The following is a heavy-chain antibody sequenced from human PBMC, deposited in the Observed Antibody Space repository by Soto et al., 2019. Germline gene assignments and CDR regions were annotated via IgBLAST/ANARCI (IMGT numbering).Heavy chain of an antibody. J-gene: IGHJ3*02. V-gene: IGHV3-74*03. CDR3: ARPESSGYYYRNDGFDI. CDR2: IDADGSGI. CDR1: GFTFSTYW. Sequence: GGSLRLSCAASGFTFSTYWMQWVRQVPGNGLVWVSRIDADGSGITYADFVKCRFTIYRDNAKNTLFLQMNSLRAEDTDVYYCARPESSGYYYRNDGFDIWGQGTTVTVSS. D-gene: IGHD3-22*01.